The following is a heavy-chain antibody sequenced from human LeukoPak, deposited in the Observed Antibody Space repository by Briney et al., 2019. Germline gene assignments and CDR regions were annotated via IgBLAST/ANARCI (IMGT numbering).Heavy chain of an antibody. Sequence: GASVNDSCKASGCTLPRHGISWLGQAPGQGREWMGWITPYNDNTNYAPKRQGRVTMTTDTSPSTAYMELRSLRSDDTAVYYCARALRWLGEPSHIDYWGQGTLVTASS. CDR1: GCTLPRHG. CDR3: ARALRWLGEPSHIDY. CDR2: ITPYNDNT. V-gene: IGHV1-18*01. D-gene: IGHD3-10*01. J-gene: IGHJ4*02.